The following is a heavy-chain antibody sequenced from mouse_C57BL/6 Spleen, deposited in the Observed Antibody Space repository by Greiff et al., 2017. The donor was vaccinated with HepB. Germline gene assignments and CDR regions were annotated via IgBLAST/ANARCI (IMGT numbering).Heavy chain of an antibody. CDR3: ARGNYLFDY. Sequence: EVKVEESGPGLVKPSQSLSLTCSVTGYSITSGYYWNWIRQFPGNKLEWMGYISYDGSNNYNPSLKNRISITRDTSKNQFFLKLNSVTTEDTATYYCARGNYLFDYWGQGTTLTVSS. J-gene: IGHJ2*01. D-gene: IGHD2-1*01. CDR2: ISYDGSN. V-gene: IGHV3-6*01. CDR1: GYSITSGYY.